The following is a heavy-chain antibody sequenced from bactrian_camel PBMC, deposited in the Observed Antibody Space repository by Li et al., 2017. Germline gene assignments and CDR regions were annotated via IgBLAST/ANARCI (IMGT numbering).Heavy chain of an antibody. D-gene: IGHD1*01. Sequence: VQLVESGGGLVQPGGSLRLSCVASGLQFSVYDMSWVRQAPGKGLEWVPTFATDGMRTYYGDSAKGRFTISRASAQSTIDLEMNSLKNEDTALYYCAIGWEGNWFAAWGQGTQVTVS. CDR2: FATDGMRT. CDR3: AIGWEGNWFAA. J-gene: IGHJ6*01. CDR1: GLQFSVYD. V-gene: IGHV3-2*01.